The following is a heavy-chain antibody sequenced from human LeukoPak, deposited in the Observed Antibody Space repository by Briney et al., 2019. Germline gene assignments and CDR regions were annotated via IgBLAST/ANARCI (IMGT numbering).Heavy chain of an antibody. Sequence: GGSLRLSCAASGFTFSSYGMSWVRQAPGKGLEWVSAISGSGGSTYYADSVKGRFTISRDNSKNTLYLQMNSLRAEDTAVCYCAKTSISGYSSGWLDYWGQGTLVTVSS. CDR3: AKTSISGYSSGWLDY. D-gene: IGHD6-19*01. CDR1: GFTFSSYG. J-gene: IGHJ4*02. CDR2: ISGSGGST. V-gene: IGHV3-23*01.